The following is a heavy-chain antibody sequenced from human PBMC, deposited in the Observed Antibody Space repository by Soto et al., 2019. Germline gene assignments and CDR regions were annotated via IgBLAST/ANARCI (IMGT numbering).Heavy chain of an antibody. J-gene: IGHJ4*02. CDR2: ISGSGGST. CDR3: ARWVVAHTAFDY. Sequence: GSLRLSCAASGFTFSSYAMSWVRQAPGKGLEWVSAISGSGGSTYYADSVKGRFTISRDNSKNTLYLQMNSLRAEDTAVYYCARWVVAHTAFDYWGQGTLVTVSS. V-gene: IGHV3-23*01. CDR1: GFTFSSYA. D-gene: IGHD2-15*01.